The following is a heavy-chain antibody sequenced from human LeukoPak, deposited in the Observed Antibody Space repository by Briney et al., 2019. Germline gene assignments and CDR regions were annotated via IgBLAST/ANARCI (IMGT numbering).Heavy chain of an antibody. CDR2: IYTSGST. D-gene: IGHD5-18*01. Sequence: SETLSLTCTVSGGSISSYYWSWIRQPAGKGLEWIGRIYTSGSTNYNPSLKSRVTMSVDTSKNQFSLKLSSVTAADTAVYYCARDFQAGPTATYNWFDPWGQGTLVTVSS. CDR1: GGSISSYY. CDR3: ARDFQAGPTATYNWFDP. J-gene: IGHJ5*02. V-gene: IGHV4-4*07.